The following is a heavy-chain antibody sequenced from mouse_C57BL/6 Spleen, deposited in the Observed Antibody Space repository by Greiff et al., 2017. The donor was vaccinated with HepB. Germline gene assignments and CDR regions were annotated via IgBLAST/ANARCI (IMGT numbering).Heavy chain of an antibody. V-gene: IGHV14-1*01. CDR2: IDPEDGDT. J-gene: IGHJ2*01. D-gene: IGHD1-1*01. CDR1: GFNIKDYY. Sequence: VQLQQSGAELVRPGASVKLSCTASGFNIKDYYMHWVKQRPEQGLEWIGRIDPEDGDTEYAPKFQGKATMTADTSSNTAYLQLSSLTSEDSAVYYCARRGRNYYGSLDYWGQGTTLTVSS. CDR3: ARRGRNYYGSLDY.